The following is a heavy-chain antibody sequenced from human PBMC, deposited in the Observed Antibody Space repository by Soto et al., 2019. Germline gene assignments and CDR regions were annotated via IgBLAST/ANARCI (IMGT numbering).Heavy chain of an antibody. Sequence: LRLSCAASGFTFSSYGMHWVRQSRGRGLEWVAVMWYAGSNKYYADSVTGRFTISRDNSKNPLYLQMNGLRAEDTDLHHRARTVVQAAENYSAMDVWGQGTTPTDYS. CDR2: MWYAGSNK. D-gene: IGHD2-2*01. CDR1: GFTFSSYG. J-gene: IGHJ6*02. CDR3: ARTVVQAAENYSAMDV. V-gene: IGHV3-33*01.